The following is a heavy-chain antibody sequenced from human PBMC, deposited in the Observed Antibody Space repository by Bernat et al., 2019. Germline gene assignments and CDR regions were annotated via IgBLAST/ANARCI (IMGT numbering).Heavy chain of an antibody. CDR1: GYTFTSYY. D-gene: IGHD3-10*01. Sequence: QVQLVQSGAEVKKPGASVKVSCKASGYTFTSYYMHWVRQAPGQGLEWMGIINPSGGSTSYAQKFQGRVTMTRGTSTRTVCMERSSLRSEGTAVYYCARGLFTMVRGAHPGWFDPWGQGTLVTVSS. CDR2: INPSGGST. CDR3: ARGLFTMVRGAHPGWFDP. J-gene: IGHJ5*02. V-gene: IGHV1-46*03.